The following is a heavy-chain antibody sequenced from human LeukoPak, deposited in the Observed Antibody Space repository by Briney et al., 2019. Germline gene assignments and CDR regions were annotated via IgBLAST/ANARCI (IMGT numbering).Heavy chain of an antibody. CDR2: INPNSGGT. V-gene: IGHV1-2*02. J-gene: IGHJ6*02. CDR3: ASPDNTYYYGSGSQHYYYGMDV. D-gene: IGHD3-10*01. CDR1: GYTFTGYY. Sequence: ASVKVSCKASGYTFTGYYMHWVRQSPGQGLEWMGWINPNSGGTNYAQKFQGRVTMTRDTSISTAYMELSRLRSDDTAVYYCASPDNTYYYGSGSQHYYYGMDVWGQGTTVTVSS.